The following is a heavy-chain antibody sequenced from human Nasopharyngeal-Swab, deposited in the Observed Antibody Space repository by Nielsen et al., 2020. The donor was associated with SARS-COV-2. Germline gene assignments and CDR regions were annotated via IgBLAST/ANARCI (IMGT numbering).Heavy chain of an antibody. J-gene: IGHJ6*02. Sequence: GESLKISCAVSGFTFNNYNFNWVRQAPGKVLEWVSSISSSSSYIYYADSVKGRFTISRDNAKNSFSLQMNSLRAEDTAVYYCARDGLDYDFWSAYFMDVWGQGTTVTVSS. CDR1: GFTFNNYN. CDR2: ISSSSSYI. D-gene: IGHD3-3*01. CDR3: ARDGLDYDFWSAYFMDV. V-gene: IGHV3-21*01.